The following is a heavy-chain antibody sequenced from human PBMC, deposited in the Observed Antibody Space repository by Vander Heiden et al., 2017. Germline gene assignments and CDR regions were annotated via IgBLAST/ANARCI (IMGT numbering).Heavy chain of an antibody. CDR2: ISGSGGST. CDR1: GFTFSSYA. V-gene: IGHV3-23*01. CDR3: AKYKPGRWLQDNAFDI. D-gene: IGHD3-10*01. J-gene: IGHJ3*02. Sequence: EVQLLESGGGLVQPGGSLRLSCAASGFTFSSYAMSWVRRAPGKGLEWVSAISGSGGSTYYADSVKGRFTISRDNSKNTLYLQMNSLRAEDTAVYYCAKYKPGRWLQDNAFDIWGQGTMVTVSS.